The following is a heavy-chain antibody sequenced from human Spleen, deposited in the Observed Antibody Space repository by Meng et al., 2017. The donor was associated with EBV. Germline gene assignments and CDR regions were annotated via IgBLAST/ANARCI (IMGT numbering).Heavy chain of an antibody. CDR2: INEDGGIT. D-gene: IGHD1-14*01. J-gene: IGHJ4*02. CDR1: KVPISRHW. V-gene: IGHV3-74*01. Sequence: DVALVEAGGALVQPWGSLRFSCSASKVPISRHWMHWVRQAPGQGLMWVSRINEDGGITNYADSVKGRVTISRDNAKNTLYLQMNNLRAEDTATYFCSRDLAGADDYWGQGTLVTVSS. CDR3: SRDLAGADDY.